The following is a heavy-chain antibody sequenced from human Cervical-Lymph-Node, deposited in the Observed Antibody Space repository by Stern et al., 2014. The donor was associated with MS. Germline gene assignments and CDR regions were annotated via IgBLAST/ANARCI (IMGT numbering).Heavy chain of an antibody. Sequence: VQLVESGADVKKPGSSVKVSCTASGDTFINFGISWVRQAPGQGLEWMGGFIPLFGTTEYAQKFQGRVTISADESATTVYMELSGLRSEDTAVYYCARDSDDNGMDVWGQGTTVTVTS. V-gene: IGHV1-69*01. J-gene: IGHJ6*02. CDR1: GDTFINFG. CDR2: FIPLFGTT. D-gene: IGHD1-1*01. CDR3: ARDSDDNGMDV.